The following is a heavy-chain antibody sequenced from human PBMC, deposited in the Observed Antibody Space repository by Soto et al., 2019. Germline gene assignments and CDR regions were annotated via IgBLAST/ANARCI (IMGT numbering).Heavy chain of an antibody. CDR2: ISSSSSYT. Sequence: QVQLVESGGGLVKPGGSLRLSCAASGFTFSDYYMSWIRQAPGKGLEWVSYISSSSSYTNYADSVKGRFTISRDNAKNYLYLQMNSLRAEDTAVYYCARGGVADTYYYYGMDVWGQGTTVTVSS. CDR3: ARGGVADTYYYYGMDV. D-gene: IGHD6-19*01. J-gene: IGHJ6*02. CDR1: GFTFSDYY. V-gene: IGHV3-11*05.